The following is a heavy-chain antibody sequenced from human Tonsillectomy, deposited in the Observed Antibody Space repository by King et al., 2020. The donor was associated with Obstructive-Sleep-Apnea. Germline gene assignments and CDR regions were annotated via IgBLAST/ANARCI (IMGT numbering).Heavy chain of an antibody. D-gene: IGHD6-19*01. Sequence: VQLQESGPGLVKPSGTLSLTCAVSGGSISSSNWWSWVRQPPGKGLEWIGEIYNSGSTNYNPSLKSRVTIAVDKSKNQFSLKLSSVTAADTAVYYCARAGYSSGWTPSSHYWGQGTLVTVSS. CDR3: ARAGYSSGWTPSSHY. J-gene: IGHJ4*02. CDR1: GGSISSSNW. V-gene: IGHV4-4*02. CDR2: IYNSGST.